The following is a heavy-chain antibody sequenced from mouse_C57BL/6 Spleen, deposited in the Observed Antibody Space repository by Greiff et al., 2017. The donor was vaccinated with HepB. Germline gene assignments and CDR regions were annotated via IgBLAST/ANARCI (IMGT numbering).Heavy chain of an antibody. CDR2: IYPRSGNT. Sequence: QVQLKQSGAELARPGASVKLSCKASGYTFTSYGISWVKQRTGPGLEWIGEIYPRSGNTYYNEKFKGKATLTADKSSSTAYMELRSLTSEDSAVYFCARSSKSWYFDVWGTGTTVTVSS. D-gene: IGHD2-5*01. CDR1: GYTFTSYG. CDR3: ARSSKSWYFDV. V-gene: IGHV1-81*01. J-gene: IGHJ1*03.